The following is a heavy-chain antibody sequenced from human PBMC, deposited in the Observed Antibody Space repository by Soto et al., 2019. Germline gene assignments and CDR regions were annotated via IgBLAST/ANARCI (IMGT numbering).Heavy chain of an antibody. CDR3: ARERPDGARLDP. CDR2: IYYSGST. V-gene: IGHV4-59*12. Sequence: SETLSLTCTVSGGSINVYYWSWIRQPPGKGLEWIGYIYYSGSTYYNPSLKSRVTISVDTSKNQFSLKLSSVTAADTAVYYCARERPDGARLDPWGQGTLVTVSS. CDR1: GGSINVYY. D-gene: IGHD6-6*01. J-gene: IGHJ5*02.